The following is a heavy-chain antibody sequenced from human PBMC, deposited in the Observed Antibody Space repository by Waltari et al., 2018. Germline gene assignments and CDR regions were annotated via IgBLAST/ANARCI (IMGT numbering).Heavy chain of an antibody. D-gene: IGHD1-1*01. CDR2: ISYCGSVK. CDR3: AKGPGRYMDRYMDV. V-gene: IGHV3-30*18. CDR1: GFIFSTYG. J-gene: IGHJ6*03. Sequence: QVQLVVSGGGVVQPGKSLRLSCAASGFIFSTYGMHWVRQAPGQRLDWLALISYCGSVKYYEDSGKGRFTISRDNSNNTLFLQMNSLRAEDTAVYYCAKGPGRYMDRYMDVWGKGTTVTVSS.